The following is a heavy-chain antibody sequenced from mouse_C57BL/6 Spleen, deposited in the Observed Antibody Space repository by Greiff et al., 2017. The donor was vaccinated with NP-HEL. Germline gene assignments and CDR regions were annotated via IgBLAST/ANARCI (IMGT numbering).Heavy chain of an antibody. V-gene: IGHV1-54*01. CDR1: GYAFTNYL. CDR2: INPGSGGT. Sequence: QVQLQQSGAELVRPGTSVKVSCKASGYAFTNYLIEWVKQRPGQGLEWIGVINPGSGGTNYNEKFKGKATLTADKSSSTAYMQLSSLTSEDSAVYFCARGKDSHFAYWGQGTPVTVSA. D-gene: IGHD3-2*01. CDR3: ARGKDSHFAY. J-gene: IGHJ3*01.